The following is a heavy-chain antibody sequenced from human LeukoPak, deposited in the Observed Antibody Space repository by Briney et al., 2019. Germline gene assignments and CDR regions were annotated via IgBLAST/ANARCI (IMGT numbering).Heavy chain of an antibody. Sequence: SETLSLTCTVSGGSISSYYWSWIRQPPGKGLEWIGYIYYSGSTNYNPSLKSRVTISVDTSKNQFSLKLSSVTAADTAVYYCAREIVLRYFDWSPFDYWGQGTLVTVSS. CDR3: AREIVLRYFDWSPFDY. CDR2: IYYSGST. V-gene: IGHV4-59*12. D-gene: IGHD3-9*01. J-gene: IGHJ4*02. CDR1: GGSISSYY.